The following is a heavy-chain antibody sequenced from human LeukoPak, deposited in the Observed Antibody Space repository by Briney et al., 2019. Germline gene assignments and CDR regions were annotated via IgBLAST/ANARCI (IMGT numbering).Heavy chain of an antibody. Sequence: GASVKVSCKAPGYTFTSYGISWVRQAPGQGLEWMGWISAYNGNTNYAQKLQGRVTMTTDTSTSTAYMELRSLRSDDTAVYYCAREASGVVITYYYYGMDVWGQGTTVTVSS. CDR1: GYTFTSYG. V-gene: IGHV1-18*01. CDR2: ISAYNGNT. D-gene: IGHD3-3*01. CDR3: AREASGVVITYYYYGMDV. J-gene: IGHJ6*02.